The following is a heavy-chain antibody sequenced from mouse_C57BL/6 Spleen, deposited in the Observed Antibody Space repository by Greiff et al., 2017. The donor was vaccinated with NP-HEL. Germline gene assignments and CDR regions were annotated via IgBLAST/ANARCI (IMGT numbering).Heavy chain of an antibody. D-gene: IGHD1-1*01. J-gene: IGHJ3*01. CDR1: GYAFSSYW. CDR2: IYPGDGDT. CDR3: ARPTYYYGSSSFAY. Sequence: QVQLKQSGAELVKPGASVKISCKASGYAFSSYWMNWVKQRPGKGLEWIGQIYPGDGDTNYNGKFKGKATLTADKSSSTAYMQLSSLTSEDSAVYFCARPTYYYGSSSFAYWGQGTLVTVSA. V-gene: IGHV1-80*01.